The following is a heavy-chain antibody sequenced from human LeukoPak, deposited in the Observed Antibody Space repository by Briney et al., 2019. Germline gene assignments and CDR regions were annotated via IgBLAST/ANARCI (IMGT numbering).Heavy chain of an antibody. CDR3: ARGTQDGSYGYYGMDV. D-gene: IGHD1-26*01. Sequence: ASVKVSCKASGYTFTCYYMHWVRQAPGQGLEWMGWINPNSGGTNYAQKFQGWVTMTRDTSISTAYMELSRLRSDDTAVYYCARGTQDGSYGYYGMDVWGQGTTVTVSS. CDR2: INPNSGGT. V-gene: IGHV1-2*04. CDR1: GYTFTCYY. J-gene: IGHJ6*02.